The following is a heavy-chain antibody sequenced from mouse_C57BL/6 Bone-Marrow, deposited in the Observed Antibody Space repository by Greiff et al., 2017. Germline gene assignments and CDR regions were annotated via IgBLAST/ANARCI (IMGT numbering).Heavy chain of an antibody. J-gene: IGHJ3*01. CDR1: GYTFTSYW. Sequence: QVQLQQPGAELVKPGASVKMSCKASGYTFTSYWITWVKQRPGQGLEWIGDIYPGSGSTNYNEKFKSKATLTVDTSSSTAYMQLSSLTSDDSAVYYCARSGATLVPFAYWGQGTLVTVSA. D-gene: IGHD1-1*01. CDR2: IYPGSGST. CDR3: ARSGATLVPFAY. V-gene: IGHV1-55*01.